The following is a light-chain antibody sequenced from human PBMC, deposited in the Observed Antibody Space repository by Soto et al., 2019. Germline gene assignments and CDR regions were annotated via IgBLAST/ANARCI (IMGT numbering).Light chain of an antibody. CDR3: QQYYRYPWT. CDR2: KAS. CDR1: QSISSW. Sequence: DIQMTQSPSTLSASVGDRVTITCRASQSISSWLAWYQQKPGKAPKLLIYKASSLEGGGPSRFSGSGSWTEFTLTINSLQPDDFAAYYCQQYYRYPWTFGQGTKVEIK. V-gene: IGKV1-5*03. J-gene: IGKJ1*01.